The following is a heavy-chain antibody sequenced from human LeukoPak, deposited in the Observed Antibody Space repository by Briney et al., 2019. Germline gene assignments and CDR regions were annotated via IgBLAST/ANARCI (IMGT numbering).Heavy chain of an antibody. CDR3: VRDSHSSHDISPV. J-gene: IGHJ3*01. Sequence: PGGSLRLSCAASGFTFSSYAMHWVRQAPGKGLEWVAVISYDGSNKYYADSVKGRFTISRDNSKNTLYLQMNSLRAEDTAVYYCVRDSHSSHDISPVWGQGTMVTVSS. CDR2: ISYDGSNK. D-gene: IGHD3-9*01. CDR1: GFTFSSYA. V-gene: IGHV3-30-3*01.